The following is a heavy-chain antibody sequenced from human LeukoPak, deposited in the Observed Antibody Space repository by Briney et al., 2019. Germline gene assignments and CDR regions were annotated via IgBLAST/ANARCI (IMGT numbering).Heavy chain of an antibody. CDR2: INQGGSET. V-gene: IGHV3-7*01. CDR3: ARGGLYHYSGTSGDY. J-gene: IGHJ4*02. CDR1: GFTFSDYY. Sequence: GGSLRLSCAASGFTFSDYYMSWIRQAPGKGLEWVANINQGGSETYYVDSVKGRFTISRDNAKNSLYLQMNSLRAEDTAVYYCARGGLYHYSGTSGDYWGQGTLVTVSS. D-gene: IGHD1-26*01.